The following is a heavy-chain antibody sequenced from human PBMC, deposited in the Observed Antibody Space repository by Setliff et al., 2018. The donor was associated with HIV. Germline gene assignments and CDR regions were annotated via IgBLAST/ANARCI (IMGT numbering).Heavy chain of an antibody. Sequence: SETLSLTCAVYGGSFSDYSWNWVRQPPGKGLEWIGEINHSGSTNYNPSLKSRVTISADTSKKQFSLNVTSVTAADTAVYYCARRGWNGYTAFDCWGQGTLVT. CDR3: ARRGWNGYTAFDC. J-gene: IGHJ4*02. D-gene: IGHD5-12*01. CDR1: GGSFSDYS. CDR2: INHSGST. V-gene: IGHV4-34*01.